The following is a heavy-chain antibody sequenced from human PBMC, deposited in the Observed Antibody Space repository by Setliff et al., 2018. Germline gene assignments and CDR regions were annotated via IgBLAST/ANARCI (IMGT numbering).Heavy chain of an antibody. Sequence: SVKVSCKASGGTFSSYAISWVRQAPGQGLEWMGRIIPIFGTANYAQKFQGRVTITADKSTSTAYMELSRLTSEDTAVYYCALEYSNSSPTVYYYMDVWGKGTTVTVTS. D-gene: IGHD6-6*01. V-gene: IGHV1-69*06. CDR3: ALEYSNSSPTVYYYMDV. J-gene: IGHJ6*03. CDR1: GGTFSSYA. CDR2: IIPIFGTA.